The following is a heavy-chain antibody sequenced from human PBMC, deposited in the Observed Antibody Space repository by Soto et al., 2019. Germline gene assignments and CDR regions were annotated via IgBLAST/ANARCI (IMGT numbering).Heavy chain of an antibody. J-gene: IGHJ4*02. D-gene: IGHD3-3*01. Sequence: GGSLRLSCAASGFTFSSYWMHWVRQAPGKGLVWVSRINSDGSSTSYADSVKGRFTISRDNAKNTLYLQMNSLRAEDTAVYYCAGREWLLDYFDYWGQGTLVTVSS. CDR3: AGREWLLDYFDY. CDR2: INSDGSST. CDR1: GFTFSSYW. V-gene: IGHV3-74*01.